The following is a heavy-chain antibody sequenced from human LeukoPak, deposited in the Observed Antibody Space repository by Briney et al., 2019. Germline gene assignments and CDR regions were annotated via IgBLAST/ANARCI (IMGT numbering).Heavy chain of an antibody. Sequence: GGSLRLSCAGSGFTFSGHSLNWVRQAPGKGLEWVSSITSSGSSMYYADSVKGRFTISRDNAESSVYLQMNSLRVDDTGLYYCTRDIDDVLTGDDAFDVWGQGTVVTVSS. D-gene: IGHD3-9*01. CDR3: TRDIDDVLTGDDAFDV. CDR2: ITSSGSSM. CDR1: GFTFSGHS. V-gene: IGHV3-21*03. J-gene: IGHJ3*01.